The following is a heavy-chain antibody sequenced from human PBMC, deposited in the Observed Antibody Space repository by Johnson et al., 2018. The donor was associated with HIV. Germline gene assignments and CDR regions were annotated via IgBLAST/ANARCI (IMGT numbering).Heavy chain of an antibody. CDR1: GFTFSNYG. Sequence: QEQLVESGGGGVQPGRSPRLSCAATGFTFSNYGMHWVRQAPGKGLEWVAVISYDGSKKYYADSVKGRFTISRDNSKNTLYLQMNSLRVEDTAVYYVRVVGDAFDIWGQGTMVTVSS. J-gene: IGHJ3*02. V-gene: IGHV3-30*03. CDR2: ISYDGSKK. D-gene: IGHD2-15*01. CDR3: RVVGDAFDI.